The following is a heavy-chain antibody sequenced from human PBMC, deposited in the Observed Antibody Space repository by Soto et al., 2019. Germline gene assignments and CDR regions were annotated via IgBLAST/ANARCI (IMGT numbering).Heavy chain of an antibody. Sequence: QVQLVQSGAEVKKPGASVKVSCKGLGYNFIKYGINWVRQAPGQGLEWMGWISPYSGYTHSAQKFQGRLTLTTDTAATTAYMELRSLRSADTAFYYCTREAIVVIPAAQPSHFDSWGQGTLVTVSS. CDR1: GYNFIKYG. J-gene: IGHJ4*02. CDR2: ISPYSGYT. V-gene: IGHV1-18*01. D-gene: IGHD2-2*01. CDR3: TREAIVVIPAAQPSHFDS.